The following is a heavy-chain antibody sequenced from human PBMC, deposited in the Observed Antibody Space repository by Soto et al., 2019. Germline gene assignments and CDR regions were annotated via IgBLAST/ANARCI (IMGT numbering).Heavy chain of an antibody. D-gene: IGHD6-19*01. CDR3: ARQALSGIAVAGPDY. V-gene: IGHV4-39*01. CDR1: GGSISSSSYY. Sequence: PSETLSLTCTVSGGSISSSSYYWGWIRQPPGKGLEWIGSIYYSGSTYYNPSLKSRVTISVDTSKNQFSLKLSSVTAADTAVYESARQALSGIAVAGPDYWGQGTQVTVSS. CDR2: IYYSGST. J-gene: IGHJ4*02.